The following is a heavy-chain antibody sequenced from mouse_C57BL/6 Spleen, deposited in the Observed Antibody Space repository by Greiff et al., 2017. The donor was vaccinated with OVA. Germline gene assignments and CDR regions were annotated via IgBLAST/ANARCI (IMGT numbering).Heavy chain of an antibody. CDR3: ASPYDYGAWFAY. Sequence: EVKLMESGGDLVKPGGSLKLSCAASGFTFSSYGMSWVRQTPDKRLEWVATISSGGSYTYYPDSVKGRFTISRDNAKNTLYLQMSSLKSEDTAMYYCASPYDYGAWFAYWGQGTLVTVSA. CDR1: GFTFSSYG. J-gene: IGHJ3*01. V-gene: IGHV5-6*01. CDR2: ISSGGSYT. D-gene: IGHD2-4*01.